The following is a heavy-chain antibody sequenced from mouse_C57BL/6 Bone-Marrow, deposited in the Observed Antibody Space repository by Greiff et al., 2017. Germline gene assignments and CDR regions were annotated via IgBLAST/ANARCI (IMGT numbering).Heavy chain of an antibody. V-gene: IGHV1-20*01. CDR1: GYSFTGYF. CDR3: ARVHYDDDGGYFDF. Sequence: EVQLQQSGPELVKPGDSVKISCKASGYSFTGYFMHWVMQSHGKSLEWIGRINPYNGDTFYNQKFKGKATLTVDKSSSTAHMELRSLTSEDSAVYYCARVHYDDDGGYFDFWGRDTTLTVSS. J-gene: IGHJ2*01. CDR2: INPYNGDT. D-gene: IGHD2-4*01.